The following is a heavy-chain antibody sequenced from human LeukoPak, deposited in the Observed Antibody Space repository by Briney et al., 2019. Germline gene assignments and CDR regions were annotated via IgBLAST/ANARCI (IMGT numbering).Heavy chain of an antibody. D-gene: IGHD4-17*01. CDR1: GFTFRDYY. CDR2: IRGTGSST. Sequence: GGSLRLSCTASGFTFRDYYVTWIRQAPGKGLEWVSYIRGTGSSTAYADSVKGRFTISRDNAKNSLYLQMNSLRAEDTAVYYCAKALGDPTDYWGQGTLVTVSS. CDR3: AKALGDPTDY. J-gene: IGHJ4*02. V-gene: IGHV3-11*04.